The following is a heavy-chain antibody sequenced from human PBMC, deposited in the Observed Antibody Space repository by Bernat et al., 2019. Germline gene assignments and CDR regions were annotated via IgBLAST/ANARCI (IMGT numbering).Heavy chain of an antibody. D-gene: IGHD4-17*01. J-gene: IGHJ4*02. CDR3: TTDPDDYADF. Sequence: EVQLVQSGGDLVEPGGSLRLSCAASGITFMNAWMSWVRQAPGKGLEWLGRIKRQSDGGPTDYAAPVRGRFAISRDDSKNTLYLHMSSLKTEDTGVYYCTTDPDDYADFWGQGTLVTVSS. CDR2: IKRQSDGGPT. V-gene: IGHV3-15*01. CDR1: GITFMNAW.